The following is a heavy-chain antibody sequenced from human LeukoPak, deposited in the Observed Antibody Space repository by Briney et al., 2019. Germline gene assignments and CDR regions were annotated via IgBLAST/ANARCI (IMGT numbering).Heavy chain of an antibody. CDR2: IYYSGST. V-gene: IGHV4-59*01. D-gene: IGHD3-22*01. J-gene: IGHJ4*02. Sequence: SETLSLTCTVSGGSISSYYWSWIRQPPGKGLEWIGYIYYSGSTNYNPSLKSRVTISVDTSKNQFSLKLSSVTAADTAVYYCARSRYYYDSSGPLYYFDYWGQGTQVTVSS. CDR3: ARSRYYYDSSGPLYYFDY. CDR1: GGSISSYY.